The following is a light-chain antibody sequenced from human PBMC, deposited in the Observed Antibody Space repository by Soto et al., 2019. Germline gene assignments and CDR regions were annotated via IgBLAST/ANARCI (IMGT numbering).Light chain of an antibody. CDR1: QSIGKH. J-gene: IGKJ5*01. Sequence: DIQMPHSPSVLTASVADRVPITCGASQSIGKHLNWYQQKPGKAPKFLIYAASTLQSGVPSRFTGSGSGTDFTLTVNSLQAEDFATYYCQQGYSSPATFGQGTRLEIK. CDR3: QQGYSSPAT. V-gene: IGKV1-39*01. CDR2: AAS.